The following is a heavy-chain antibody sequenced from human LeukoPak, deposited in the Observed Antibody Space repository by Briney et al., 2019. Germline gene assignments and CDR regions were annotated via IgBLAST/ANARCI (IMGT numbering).Heavy chain of an antibody. D-gene: IGHD3-10*01. CDR3: ARAGSGALRD. Sequence: SETLSLTCTVSDGSISSSNWWSWVRQPPGKGLEWIGEIYLGGRTNYNPSLKNRVTMSVDTSKNQFSLKLSSVTAADTAVYYCARAGSGALRDWGQGTLVTVSS. CDR2: IYLGGRT. J-gene: IGHJ4*02. CDR1: DGSISSSNW. V-gene: IGHV4-4*02.